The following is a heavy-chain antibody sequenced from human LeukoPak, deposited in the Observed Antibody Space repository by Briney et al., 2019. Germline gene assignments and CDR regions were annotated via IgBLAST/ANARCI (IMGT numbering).Heavy chain of an antibody. CDR2: IHPNSGGT. Sequence: ASVKVSCKTSGYIFIDYYIHWVRQAPGQGLEWVGWIHPNSGGTKYAQSFQGRVTMTRDTSISTAYMEVSGLRSDDAAVYYCARVDSHSGYSYGPPFDYWGQGTLVTVSS. V-gene: IGHV1-2*02. D-gene: IGHD5-18*01. J-gene: IGHJ4*02. CDR1: GYIFIDYY. CDR3: ARVDSHSGYSYGPPFDY.